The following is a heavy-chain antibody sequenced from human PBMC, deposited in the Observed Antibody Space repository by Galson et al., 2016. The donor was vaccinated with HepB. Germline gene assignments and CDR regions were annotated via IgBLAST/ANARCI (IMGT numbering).Heavy chain of an antibody. CDR1: GGSISSYY. V-gene: IGHV4-59*08. CDR3: ARQKIQSGGNCCDAFDI. CDR2: IYYSGST. J-gene: IGHJ3*02. Sequence: SETLSLTCTVSGGSISSYYWSWIRQPPGKGLEWIGYIYYSGSTNYNPSLKSRVTLSVDKSRNQFSLKLISVTAADTAVYYCARQKIQSGGNCCDAFDIWGQGTMVTVSS. D-gene: IGHD2-15*01.